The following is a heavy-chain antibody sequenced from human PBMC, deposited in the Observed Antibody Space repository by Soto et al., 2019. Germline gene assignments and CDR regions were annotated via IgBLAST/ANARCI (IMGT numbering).Heavy chain of an antibody. J-gene: IGHJ3*02. CDR2: INAGNGNT. D-gene: IGHD1-26*01. Sequence: ASVKVSCKASGYTFTNYAVHWVRQAPGQRLEWMGWINAGNGNTKYSQRFQGRVTITRDTSTSTAYMELSSLRSEDTAVYYCARDRGAYRPFHDAFDIWGQGTMVTVSS. CDR3: ARDRGAYRPFHDAFDI. V-gene: IGHV1-3*01. CDR1: GYTFTNYA.